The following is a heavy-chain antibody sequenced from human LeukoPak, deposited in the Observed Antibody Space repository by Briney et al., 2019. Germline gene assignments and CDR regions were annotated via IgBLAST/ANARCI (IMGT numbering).Heavy chain of an antibody. CDR1: GFTFRIYD. V-gene: IGHV3-13*01. D-gene: IGHD6-19*01. J-gene: IGHJ4*02. Sequence: PGGSLRLSCAASGFTFRIYDMHWVRQVTGKGLEWVSAVGISGDTYYAGSVKGRFTISRENAKNSLYLQMNSLTAGDTAVYYCVRGGIQVSGIDEIDYWGQGTLVTVSS. CDR3: VRGGIQVSGIDEIDY. CDR2: VGISGDT.